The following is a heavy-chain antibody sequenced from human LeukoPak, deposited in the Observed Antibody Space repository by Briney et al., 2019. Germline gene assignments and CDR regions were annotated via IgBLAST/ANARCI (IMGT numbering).Heavy chain of an antibody. V-gene: IGHV4-59*08. CDR2: IHYSGST. CDR1: GGSISPYY. CDR3: ARAAAGAFDI. Sequence: SETLSLTCTVSGGSISPYYWSWIRQPPGKGLEWIGYIHYSGSTDYSPSLKSRVTISVDTSKNQFSLNLSSVTAADTAVYYCARAAAGAFDIWGQGTMVTVSS. D-gene: IGHD6-13*01. J-gene: IGHJ3*02.